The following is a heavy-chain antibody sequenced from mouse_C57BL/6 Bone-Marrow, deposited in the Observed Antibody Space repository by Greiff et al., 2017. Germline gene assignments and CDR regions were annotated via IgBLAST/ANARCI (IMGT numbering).Heavy chain of an antibody. Sequence: QVQLKESGPGILQPSPTLSLTCSFSGFSLSTFGMGVGWIRQPSGKGLEWLAHIWWDDDKYYNPALKSRRTISKDTSKNQVFLKIANVDTADTATDYCARIAYGSSLDYWGQGTTLTVSS. CDR2: IWWDDDK. J-gene: IGHJ2*01. V-gene: IGHV8-8*01. D-gene: IGHD1-1*01. CDR3: ARIAYGSSLDY. CDR1: GFSLSTFGMG.